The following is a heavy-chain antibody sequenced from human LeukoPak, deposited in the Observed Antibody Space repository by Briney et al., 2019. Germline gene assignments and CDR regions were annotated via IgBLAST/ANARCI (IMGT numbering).Heavy chain of an antibody. D-gene: IGHD5-18*01. CDR3: ARVSDSYGHEGVDY. CDR2: ISYDGSNK. J-gene: IGHJ4*02. CDR1: GFTFSSYG. Sequence: QPGRSLRLSCAASGFTFSSYGMHWVRQAPGKGLEWVAVISYDGSNKYYADSVKGRFTISRDNAKNSLYLQMNSLRAEDTAVYYCARVSDSYGHEGVDYWGQGTLVTVSS. V-gene: IGHV3-30*03.